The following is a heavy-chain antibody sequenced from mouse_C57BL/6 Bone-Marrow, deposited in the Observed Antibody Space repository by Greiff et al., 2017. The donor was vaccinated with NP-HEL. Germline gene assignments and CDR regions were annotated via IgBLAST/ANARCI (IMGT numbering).Heavy chain of an antibody. D-gene: IGHD2-13*01. CDR3: ARRGGEDAMDY. Sequence: EVKLVESGGGLVQPGGSLKLSCAASGFTFSDYGMAWVRQAPRKGPEWVAFISNLAYSIYYADTVTGRFTISRENAKNTLYLEMSSLRSEDTAMYYCARRGGEDAMDYWGQGTSVTVSS. V-gene: IGHV5-15*01. J-gene: IGHJ4*01. CDR2: ISNLAYSI. CDR1: GFTFSDYG.